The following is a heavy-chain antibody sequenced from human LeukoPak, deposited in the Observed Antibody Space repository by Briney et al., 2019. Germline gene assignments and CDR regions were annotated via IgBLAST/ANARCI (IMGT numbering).Heavy chain of an antibody. V-gene: IGHV4-39*07. CDR2: IYYSGST. CDR3: ARGTPTYDFWSGYYSIFDY. Sequence: SETLSLTCTVSGGSISSSSYYWGWIRQPPGKGLEWIGSIYYSGSTYYNPSLKSRVTISVDTSKNQFSLKLSSVTAADTAVYYCARGTPTYDFWSGYYSIFDYWGQGTLVTVSS. CDR1: GGSISSSSYY. J-gene: IGHJ4*02. D-gene: IGHD3-3*01.